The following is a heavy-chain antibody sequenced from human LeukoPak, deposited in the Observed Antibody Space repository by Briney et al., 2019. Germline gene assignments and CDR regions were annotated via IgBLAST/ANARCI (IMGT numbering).Heavy chain of an antibody. CDR1: GFTFSNYW. Sequence: GGSLRLSCAASGFTFSNYWMHWVRQAPGKRLLWVSGIDDDGRTTTYAESAKGRFTISRDNSKNTLYLQMNSLRAEDTAVYYCAKFRDYDILTGYSSYFDYWGQGTLVTVSS. CDR3: AKFRDYDILTGYSSYFDY. V-gene: IGHV3-74*01. J-gene: IGHJ4*02. CDR2: IDDDGRTT. D-gene: IGHD3-9*01.